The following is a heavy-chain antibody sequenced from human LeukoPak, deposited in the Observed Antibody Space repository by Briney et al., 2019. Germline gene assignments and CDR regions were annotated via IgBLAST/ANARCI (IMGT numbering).Heavy chain of an antibody. V-gene: IGHV5-51*01. CDR2: IYPGDSDT. CDR1: GYTFTSYW. D-gene: IGHD4-17*01. Sequence: GESLKISCKGSGYTFTSYWIGWVRQMSGKGLEWMEIIYPGDSDTRYSPSFQGQVTISADKSISTAYLQWSSLKASDTAMYYCARFAGTTVTTGRGAFDIWGQGTLVTVSS. CDR3: ARFAGTTVTTGRGAFDI. J-gene: IGHJ4*02.